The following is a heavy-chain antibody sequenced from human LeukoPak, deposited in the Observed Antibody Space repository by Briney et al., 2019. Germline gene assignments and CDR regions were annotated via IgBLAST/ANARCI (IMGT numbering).Heavy chain of an antibody. CDR1: GGSISYYY. CDR3: ARGRFGGSYRD. CDR2: IYASGVT. Sequence: SETLSLTCNVSGGSISYYYYSWIRQPAGKGLEWIGRIYASGVTNYNPSLKSRVTTSLDTSKNQFSLKLSSVTAADTAVYYCARGRFGGSYRDWGQGTLVTVSS. J-gene: IGHJ4*02. V-gene: IGHV4-4*07. D-gene: IGHD3-16*02.